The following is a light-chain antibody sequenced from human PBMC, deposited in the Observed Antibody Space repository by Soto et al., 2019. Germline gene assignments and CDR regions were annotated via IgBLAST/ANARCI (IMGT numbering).Light chain of an antibody. J-gene: IGKJ1*01. Sequence: IQMTQTPSTLSAFVGDRVTMPCRASQSIGSWLAWYQHKPGRAPKLLIFDGARLESGVPSRFSGSGSGTEFTFTISSLQPEDFATYYCQQYNKFSPTFGQGTKVDIK. CDR2: DGA. CDR1: QSIGSW. CDR3: QQYNKFSPT. V-gene: IGKV1-5*01.